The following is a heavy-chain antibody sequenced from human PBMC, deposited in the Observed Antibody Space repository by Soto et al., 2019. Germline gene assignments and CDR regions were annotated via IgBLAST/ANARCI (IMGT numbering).Heavy chain of an antibody. CDR2: ISYDGSNK. Sequence: QVQLVESGGGVVQPGRSLRLSCAASGFTFSSYGMHWVRQAPGKGLEWVAVISYDGSNKYYADSVKGRFTISRDNSKNTLYRQMNSLRAEDTAVYYCAKEGLVGIVVVPAGYFDYWGQGTLVTVSS. CDR1: GFTFSSYG. CDR3: AKEGLVGIVVVPAGYFDY. D-gene: IGHD2-2*01. J-gene: IGHJ4*02. V-gene: IGHV3-30*18.